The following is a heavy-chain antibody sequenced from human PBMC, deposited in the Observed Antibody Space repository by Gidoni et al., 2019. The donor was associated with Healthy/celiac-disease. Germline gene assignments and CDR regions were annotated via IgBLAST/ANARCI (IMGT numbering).Heavy chain of an antibody. CDR3: ARVGIAAAGTTPLPDY. CDR2: ISSSSSTI. Sequence: EVQLVESGGGLVQPGGTLRLSCAASGLTFSSYSMNWVRQAPGKGLEWVSYISSSSSTIYYADSVKGRFTISRDNAKNSLYLQMNSLRDEDTAVYYCARVGIAAAGTTPLPDYWGQGTLVTVSS. D-gene: IGHD6-13*01. V-gene: IGHV3-48*02. CDR1: GLTFSSYS. J-gene: IGHJ4*02.